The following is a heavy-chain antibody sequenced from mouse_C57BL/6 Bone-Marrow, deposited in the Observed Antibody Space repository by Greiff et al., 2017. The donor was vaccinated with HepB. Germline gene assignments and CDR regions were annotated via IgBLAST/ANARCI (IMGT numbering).Heavy chain of an antibody. J-gene: IGHJ3*01. CDR1: GFTFSDYG. CDR2: ISSGSSTI. V-gene: IGHV5-17*01. D-gene: IGHD1-1*01. Sequence: EVMLVESGGGLVKPGGSLKLSCAASGFTFSDYGMHWVRQATEKGLEWVAYISSGSSTIYYADTVKGRFTISRDNAKNTLFLQMTSLRSEDTAMYYCARGYYYGSSPFAYWCQGTLVTVSA. CDR3: ARGYYYGSSPFAY.